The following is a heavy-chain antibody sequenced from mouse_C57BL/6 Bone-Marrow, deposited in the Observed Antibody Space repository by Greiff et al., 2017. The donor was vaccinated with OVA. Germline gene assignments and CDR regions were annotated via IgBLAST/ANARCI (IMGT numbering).Heavy chain of an antibody. CDR1: GFSLSTSGMG. D-gene: IGHD1-1*01. CDR3: ARSIYYYGSSYVGAMDY. Sequence: QVTLKESGPGILQSSQTLSLTCSFSGFSLSTSGMGVSWIRQPSGKGLEWLAHIYWDDDKRYNPSLKSRLTISKDTSRNQVFLKITSVDTADTATYYCARSIYYYGSSYVGAMDYWGQGTSVTVSS. V-gene: IGHV8-12*01. J-gene: IGHJ4*01. CDR2: IYWDDDK.